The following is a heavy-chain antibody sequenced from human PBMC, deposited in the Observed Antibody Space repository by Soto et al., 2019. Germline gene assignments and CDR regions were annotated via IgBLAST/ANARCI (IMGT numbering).Heavy chain of an antibody. D-gene: IGHD2-15*01. CDR1: GFTFSSYA. V-gene: IGHV3-23*01. CDR2: LSGSGGST. J-gene: IGHJ4*02. CDR3: ARDRWAVAAAPVFDY. Sequence: EVPLLESGGGLVQPGGSLRLSCAASGFTFSSYAMSWVRQAPGKGLEWVSALSGSGGSTYYADSVKGRFTISRDNSKNTLYLQMNSLRAEDTAVYYCARDRWAVAAAPVFDYWGQGTLVTVSS.